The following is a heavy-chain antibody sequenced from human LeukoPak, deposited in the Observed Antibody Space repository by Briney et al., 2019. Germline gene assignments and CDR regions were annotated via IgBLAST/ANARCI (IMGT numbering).Heavy chain of an antibody. J-gene: IGHJ5*02. V-gene: IGHV1-8*01. CDR3: ARGGEPITIIGVVLRTKLNWFDP. D-gene: IGHD3-3*01. Sequence: ASVKVSCKASGYTFTSYDINWVRQATGQGLEWMGWMNPNSGNTGYAQKFQGRVTMTRNTSISTAYMELSSLRSEDTAVYYCARGGEPITIIGVVLRTKLNWFDPWGQGTLVTVSS. CDR2: MNPNSGNT. CDR1: GYTFTSYD.